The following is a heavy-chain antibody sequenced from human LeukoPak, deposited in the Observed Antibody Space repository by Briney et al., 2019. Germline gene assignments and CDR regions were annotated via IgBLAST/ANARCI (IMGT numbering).Heavy chain of an antibody. V-gene: IGHV1-2*02. CDR2: INPNSGGT. J-gene: IGHJ4*02. CDR3: ARPVAGDGTAAAQFDY. D-gene: IGHD6-13*01. CDR1: GYTFTGDY. Sequence: ASVKVSCKASGYTFTGDYMHWVRQAPGQGLEWMGWINPNSGGTNYAQKFQGRVTMTRDTSISTAYMELSRLRSDDTAVYYCARPVAGDGTAAAQFDYWGQGTLVTVSS.